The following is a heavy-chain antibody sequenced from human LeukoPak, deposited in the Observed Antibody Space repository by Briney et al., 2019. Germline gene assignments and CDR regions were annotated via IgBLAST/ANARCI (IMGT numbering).Heavy chain of an antibody. CDR3: ARGRGIQLWSYDAFDI. Sequence: ASVKVSCKASGYTFTSYGISWVRQAPGQGLEWMGWISAYNGNTNYAQKLQGRVTMTTDTSTSTAYMELRSLRSDDTAVYYCARGRGIQLWSYDAFDIWGQGTMVTVSS. J-gene: IGHJ3*02. D-gene: IGHD5-18*01. V-gene: IGHV1-18*01. CDR2: ISAYNGNT. CDR1: GYTFTSYG.